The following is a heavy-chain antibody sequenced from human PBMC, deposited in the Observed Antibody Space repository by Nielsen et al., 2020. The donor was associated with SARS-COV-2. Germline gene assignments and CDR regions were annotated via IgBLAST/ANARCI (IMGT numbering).Heavy chain of an antibody. J-gene: IGHJ6*02. Sequence: SETLSLTCAVYGGSFSGYYWTWIRQPPGKGLEWIGEVNHSGKTNYNVSLKSRVTLLVDTSNNHFSLKMRSVTAGDTAVYYCARGDIIVVPGATTFDYYYHGMDVWGQGTTVTVSS. D-gene: IGHD2-15*01. V-gene: IGHV4-34*01. CDR2: VNHSGKT. CDR3: ARGDIIVVPGATTFDYYYHGMDV. CDR1: GGSFSGYY.